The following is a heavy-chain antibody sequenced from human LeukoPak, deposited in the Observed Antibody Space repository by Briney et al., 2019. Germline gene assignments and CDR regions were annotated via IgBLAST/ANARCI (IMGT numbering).Heavy chain of an antibody. J-gene: IGHJ4*02. V-gene: IGHV5-51*01. D-gene: IGHD5-18*01. CDR1: GYSFTSYW. Sequence: PGGSLRLSCMGSGYSFTSYWIGWVRQMPGKGLEWMGIIYPGDSDTRYSPSFQGQVTISADKSISTAYLQWSSLKASDTAMYYCARRRGYSYDFHFDYWGQGTLVTVSS. CDR2: IYPGDSDT. CDR3: ARRRGYSYDFHFDY.